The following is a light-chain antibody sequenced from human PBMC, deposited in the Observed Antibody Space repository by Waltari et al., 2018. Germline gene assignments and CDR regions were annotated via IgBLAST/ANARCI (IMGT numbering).Light chain of an antibody. CDR1: YIGSKS. CDR3: QVWDSSSDHLYV. CDR2: YDS. Sequence: SYVLPQPPSVSVAPGKPARITFGVTYIGSKSAHWSQQKPGQAPVLVIYYDSDRPSGIPERFSGSNSGNTATLTISRVEAGDEADYYCQVWDSSSDHLYVFGTGTKVTVL. J-gene: IGLJ1*01. V-gene: IGLV3-21*04.